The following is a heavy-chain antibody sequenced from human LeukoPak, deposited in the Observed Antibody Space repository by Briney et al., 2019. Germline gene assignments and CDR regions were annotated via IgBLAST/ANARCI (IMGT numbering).Heavy chain of an antibody. J-gene: IGHJ1*01. CDR2: IKSDGST. CDR1: GFTFSSYW. V-gene: IGHV3-74*01. D-gene: IGHD3-22*01. Sequence: GGSLRLSCAASGFTFSSYWMHWVRQIPGKGLVWVSRIKSDGSTNYADSVKGRFTISRDNAKNTLSLQMNSLRAEDTGVYYCARAPSEIGGYYPEYFRHWGQGTLVTVSS. CDR3: ARAPSEIGGYYPEYFRH.